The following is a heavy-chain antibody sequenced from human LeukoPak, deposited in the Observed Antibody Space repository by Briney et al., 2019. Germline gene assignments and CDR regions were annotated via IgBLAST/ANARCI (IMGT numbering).Heavy chain of an antibody. J-gene: IGHJ6*02. CDR3: ARVDYGDYIYYYGMVV. Sequence: AASVKVSCKASGGTFSSYAISWVRQAPGQGLEWMGWISAYNGNTNYAQKLQGRVTMTTDTSTSTAYMELRSLRSDDTAVYYCARVDYGDYIYYYGMVVWGQGTTVTVSS. CDR2: ISAYNGNT. D-gene: IGHD4-17*01. V-gene: IGHV1-18*01. CDR1: GGTFSSYA.